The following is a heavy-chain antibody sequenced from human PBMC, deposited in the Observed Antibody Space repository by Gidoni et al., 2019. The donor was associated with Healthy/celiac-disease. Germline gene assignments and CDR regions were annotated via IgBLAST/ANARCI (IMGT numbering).Heavy chain of an antibody. CDR1: GCTFSSYS. V-gene: IGHV3-23*01. J-gene: IGHJ4*02. CDR2: ISVSGGST. CDR3: ARDPDTAMVTPFFGY. Sequence: EVQLLESGGGLVQPGGSLRLSCAASGCTFSSYSMSWVRQAPGKGLEVVSAISVSGGSTYYADSVKCRFTISRDNSKNTLYLQMHSLRAEDTAVYYCARDPDTAMVTPFFGYWGQGTLVTVS. D-gene: IGHD5-18*01.